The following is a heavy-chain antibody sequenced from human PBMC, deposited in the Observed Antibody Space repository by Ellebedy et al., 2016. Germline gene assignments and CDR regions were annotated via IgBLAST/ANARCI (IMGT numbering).Heavy chain of an antibody. V-gene: IGHV3-48*04. CDR3: ARDRRNYYDSSGHDY. D-gene: IGHD3-22*01. Sequence: GESLKISXAASGFTFSSYSMNWVRQAPGKGLEWVSSISSSSSTIYYADSVKGRFTISRDNAKNSLYLQMNSLRAEDTAVYYCARDRRNYYDSSGHDYWGQGTLVTVSS. J-gene: IGHJ4*02. CDR2: ISSSSSTI. CDR1: GFTFSSYS.